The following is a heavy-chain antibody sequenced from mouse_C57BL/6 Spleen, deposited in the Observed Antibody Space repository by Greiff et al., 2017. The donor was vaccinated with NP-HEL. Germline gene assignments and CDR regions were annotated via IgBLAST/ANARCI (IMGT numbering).Heavy chain of an antibody. D-gene: IGHD1-1*01. CDR2: ISSGSSTI. CDR1: GFTFSDYG. V-gene: IGHV5-17*01. J-gene: IGHJ2*01. Sequence: EVHLVESGGGLVKPGGSLKLSCAASGFTFSDYGMHWVRQAPEKGLEWVAYISSGSSTIYYADTVKGRCTISRDNAKNTLFLQMTSLRSEDTAMYYCARGIDYYGSSYDFDYWGQGTTLTVSS. CDR3: ARGIDYYGSSYDFDY.